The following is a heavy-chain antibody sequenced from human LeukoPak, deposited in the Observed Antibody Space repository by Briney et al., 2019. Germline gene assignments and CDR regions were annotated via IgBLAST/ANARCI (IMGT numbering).Heavy chain of an antibody. CDR3: ARRVRSIAVAAPDY. J-gene: IGHJ4*02. D-gene: IGHD6-19*01. CDR2: ISAYNGNT. Sequence: GASVKVSCKASGYTFTSYGISWVRQAPGQGLEWMGWISAYNGNTNYAQKLQGRVTMTTDTSTSTAYMELRSLRSDDTAVYYCARRVRSIAVAAPDYWGQGTLVTVSS. CDR1: GYTFTSYG. V-gene: IGHV1-18*01.